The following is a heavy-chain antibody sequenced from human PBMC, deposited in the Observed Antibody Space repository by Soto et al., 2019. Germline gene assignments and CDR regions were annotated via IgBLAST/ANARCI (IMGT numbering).Heavy chain of an antibody. CDR3: NTDIGDSWYTPPTDY. CDR2: IYSGGTT. D-gene: IGHD6-13*01. V-gene: IGHV3-53*01. Sequence: GGSLRLSCVVSGFTVSSTNYMSWVRQAPGKGLEWVSVIYSGGTTFFADSVKGRFTISRDNSKNTLYLQMNSLRVEDTAIYYCNTDIGDSWYTPPTDYWGQGTLVTVSS. J-gene: IGHJ4*02. CDR1: GFTVSSTNY.